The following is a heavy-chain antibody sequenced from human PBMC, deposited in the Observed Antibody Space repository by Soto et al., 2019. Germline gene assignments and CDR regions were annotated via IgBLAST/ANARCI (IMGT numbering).Heavy chain of an antibody. D-gene: IGHD3-16*01. Sequence: SETLSLTCTVSGGSISSGGYYWSWIHQHPGKGLEWIGYIYYSGSTYYNPSLKSRVTISVDTSKNQFSLKLSSVTAADTAVYYCALRLGDPGRLYFDYWGQGTLVTVSS. CDR1: GGSISSGGYY. V-gene: IGHV4-31*03. CDR3: ALRLGDPGRLYFDY. J-gene: IGHJ4*02. CDR2: IYYSGST.